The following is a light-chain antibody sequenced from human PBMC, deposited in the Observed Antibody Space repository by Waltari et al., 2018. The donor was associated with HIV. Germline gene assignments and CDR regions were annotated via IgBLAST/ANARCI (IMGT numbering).Light chain of an antibody. V-gene: IGKV1-5*03. CDR3: QQYNNYPWT. CDR2: KAS. CDR1: RDINNY. J-gene: IGKJ1*01. Sequence: DIQMTQSPSSLSASVGDRVTITCQASRDINNYLNWYQQKPGTAPKLLIYKASSLQSGVPSRFSGSGSGTEFTLTITSLQPDDFATYYCQQYNNYPWTFGQGTKVDLK.